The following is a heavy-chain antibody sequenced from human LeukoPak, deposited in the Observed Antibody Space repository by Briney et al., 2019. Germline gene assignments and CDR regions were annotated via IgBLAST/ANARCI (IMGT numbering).Heavy chain of an antibody. CDR3: ARAETHLSSDY. CDR2: IYSGGST. CDR1: GFTVSSNY. J-gene: IGHJ4*02. Sequence: GGSLRLSCAASGFTVSSNYMSWVRQAPGKGLEWVSLIYSGGSTYYADSVKGRFTISRDNSKNTLYLQMNSLRAEDTAVYYCARAETHLSSDYWGQGTLVTVSS. V-gene: IGHV3-53*01. D-gene: IGHD1-14*01.